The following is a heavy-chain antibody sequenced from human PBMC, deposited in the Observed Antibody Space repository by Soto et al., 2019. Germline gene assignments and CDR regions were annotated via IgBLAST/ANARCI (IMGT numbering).Heavy chain of an antibody. Sequence: GASVKVCSKASGYTFTSYGISWLRQAPGQGLEWMGWINPNSGDTNYAQKFQGWVTMTRDTSISTAYMELSRLRSDDTAVYYCAREDTAMVFHGMDVWGHGTTVTVSS. V-gene: IGHV1-2*04. D-gene: IGHD5-18*01. CDR3: AREDTAMVFHGMDV. CDR2: INPNSGDT. J-gene: IGHJ6*01. CDR1: GYTFTSYG.